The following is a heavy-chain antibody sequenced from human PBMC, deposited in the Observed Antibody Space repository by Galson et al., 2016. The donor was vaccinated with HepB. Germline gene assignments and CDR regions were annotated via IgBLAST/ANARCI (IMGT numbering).Heavy chain of an antibody. Sequence: SLRLSCAASGFTFSSYTMNWVRQAPGKGLEWVSSISSSSTYIYYADSVKGRFTISRDNAKNSLYLQMNSLRAEDTAVYYCARNENYDFWSYMDVWGQGTTVTVSS. V-gene: IGHV3-21*01. CDR2: ISSSSTYI. CDR1: GFTFSSYT. J-gene: IGHJ6*02. D-gene: IGHD3-3*01. CDR3: ARNENYDFWSYMDV.